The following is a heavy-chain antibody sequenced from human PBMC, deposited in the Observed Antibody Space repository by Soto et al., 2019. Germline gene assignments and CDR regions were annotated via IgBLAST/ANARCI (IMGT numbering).Heavy chain of an antibody. D-gene: IGHD4-4*01. J-gene: IGHJ4*02. CDR1: GGSISSGDYK. CDR2: IYYSEYN. CDR3: ARSDNYVPFEY. Sequence: QVQLQESGPGLVKPSQTLSLTCTVSGGSISSGDYKWSWIRQPPGKGLEWIGYIYYSEYNYNNPSLKSRVTMSVDTSKNLFSLKLSSVTAADTAVYYCARSDNYVPFEYWGQGTLVTVSS. V-gene: IGHV4-30-4*01.